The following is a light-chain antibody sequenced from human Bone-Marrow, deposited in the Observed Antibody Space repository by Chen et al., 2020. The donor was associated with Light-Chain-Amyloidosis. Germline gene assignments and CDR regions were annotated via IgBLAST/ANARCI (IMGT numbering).Light chain of an antibody. CDR1: DLPTKY. CDR2: RDT. V-gene: IGLV3-25*03. CDR3: QSADSSGTYKGI. J-gene: IGLJ2*01. Sequence: SYELTQPPSVSVSPGQPARITCSGDDLPTKYAYWYQQRPGQAPVLVIHRDTERPSGISVRFSGSNSGTTATMTSSGVQAEDEAAYHCQSADSSGTYKGIFGGGTKLTGL.